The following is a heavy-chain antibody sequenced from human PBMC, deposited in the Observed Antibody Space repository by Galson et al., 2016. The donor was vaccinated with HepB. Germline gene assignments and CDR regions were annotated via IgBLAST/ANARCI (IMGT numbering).Heavy chain of an antibody. CDR1: GFTFSDWD. D-gene: IGHD1-26*01. CDR3: ARDFKLGAPDYRDV. CDR2: RSQTGDTT. Sequence: SLRLSCAASGFTFSDWDFHWVRQAPVKGLDWVAVRSQTGDTTFYGDSVKGRSTISRDNSKNTLNLQIHSLRSEDAAVYFCARDFKLGAPDYRDVWGKGTTVTVS. V-gene: IGHV3-30-3*01. J-gene: IGHJ6*03.